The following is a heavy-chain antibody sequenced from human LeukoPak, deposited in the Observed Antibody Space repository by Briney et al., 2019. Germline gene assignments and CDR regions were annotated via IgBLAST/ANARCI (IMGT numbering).Heavy chain of an antibody. J-gene: IGHJ3*02. CDR2: IIPIFGTA. Sequence: GASVKVSCKASGGTFSSYAISWVRQAPGQGLEWMGGIIPIFGTANYAQKFQGRVTITADKSTSTAYMELSSLRSEDTAVYYCARVEPYDSSGYELEGAFDIWGQGTMVTVSS. CDR3: ARVEPYDSSGYELEGAFDI. CDR1: GGTFSSYA. D-gene: IGHD3-22*01. V-gene: IGHV1-69*06.